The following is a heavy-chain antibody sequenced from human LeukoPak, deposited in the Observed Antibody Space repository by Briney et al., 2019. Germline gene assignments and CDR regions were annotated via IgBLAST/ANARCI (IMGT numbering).Heavy chain of an antibody. CDR1: GYSITSGYY. J-gene: IGHJ4*02. CDR3: ARDRPGQYYFDY. V-gene: IGHV4-38-2*02. Sequence: PSETLSLTCTVSGYSITSGYYWGWIRQPPGKGLEWIGSIYHGGSTYYNPSLKRRATISVETSKNQFSLKLSTVTAADTAVYYCARDRPGQYYFDYWGQGTLVTVSS. CDR2: IYHGGST.